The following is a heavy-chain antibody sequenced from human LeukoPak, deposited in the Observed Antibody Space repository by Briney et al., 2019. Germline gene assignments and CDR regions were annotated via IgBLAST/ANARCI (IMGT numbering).Heavy chain of an antibody. J-gene: IGHJ4*02. CDR2: IYSGGST. V-gene: IGHV3-53*01. CDR3: ARAGTTVTYFDY. D-gene: IGHD4-17*01. Sequence: SGGSPRLSCAASGFTVSSNYMSWVRQAPGKGLEWVSIIYSGGSTYYADSVKGRFTISRDNSKNTLYLQMNSLRAEDTAVYYCARAGTTVTYFDYWGQGTLVTVSS. CDR1: GFTVSSNY.